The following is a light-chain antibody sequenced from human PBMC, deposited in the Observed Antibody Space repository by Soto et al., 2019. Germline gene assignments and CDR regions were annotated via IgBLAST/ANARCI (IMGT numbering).Light chain of an antibody. CDR1: SSDVGGYNY. V-gene: IGLV2-23*02. J-gene: IGLJ2*01. CDR2: EVT. CDR3: CSYANGNTLL. Sequence: QSVLTQPASVSGSPGQSITISCTGTSSDVGGYNYVSWYQHHPGTAPKLILYEVTKRPSGVSNRFSGSKSSNTASLTISGLQTEDDPHYYCCSYANGNTLLFGGGTKLTVL.